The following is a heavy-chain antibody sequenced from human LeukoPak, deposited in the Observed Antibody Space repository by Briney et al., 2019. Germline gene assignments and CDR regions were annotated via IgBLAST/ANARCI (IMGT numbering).Heavy chain of an antibody. CDR1: GGSISTYY. Sequence: PSETLSLTSTVSGGSISTYYWSWIRQPPGKGLEWIGYIDYSGATNHNPSLKSRVTMSVDTSKHQFSLKLSSVTAADTAVYYCARVGSYCFEYWGQGTLVTASS. CDR3: ARVGSYCFEY. V-gene: IGHV4-59*01. D-gene: IGHD3-10*01. CDR2: IDYSGAT. J-gene: IGHJ4*02.